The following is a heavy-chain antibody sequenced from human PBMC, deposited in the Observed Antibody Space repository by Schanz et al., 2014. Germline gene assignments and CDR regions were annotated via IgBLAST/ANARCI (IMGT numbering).Heavy chain of an antibody. J-gene: IGHJ4*02. V-gene: IGHV7-4-1*02. CDR2: INTNTGNP. Sequence: QVQLVQSGAEVKKPGASVKVSCKASGYTFTVYYIHWVRQAPGQGLEWMGWINTNTGNPTYAQGFTGRFVFSLDTSVSTAYLQISSLKAEDTAAYYCTTETIAMAGTFSIWGQGTLVTVSS. D-gene: IGHD6-19*01. CDR1: GYTFTVYY. CDR3: TTETIAMAGTFSI.